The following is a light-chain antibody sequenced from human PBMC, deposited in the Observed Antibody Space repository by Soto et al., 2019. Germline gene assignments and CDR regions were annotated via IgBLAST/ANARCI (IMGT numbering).Light chain of an antibody. J-gene: IGLJ1*01. CDR1: SSDVGSYNL. V-gene: IGLV2-23*01. CDR2: EGT. CDR3: CSYASSSTYV. Sequence: QSALTQPASVSGSPGQSITISCTGTSSDVGSYNLVSWCQQHPGKAPKLMIYEGTKRPSGVSDRFSGSRSGNTASLTISGLQAEDEADYYCCSYASSSTYVFGTGTKVTVL.